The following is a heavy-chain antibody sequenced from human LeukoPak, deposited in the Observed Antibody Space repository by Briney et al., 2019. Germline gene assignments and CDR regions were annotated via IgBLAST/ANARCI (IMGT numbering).Heavy chain of an antibody. CDR3: ASEGTAYYFDY. CDR1: GFTFSSYW. J-gene: IGHJ4*02. CDR2: IKQDGSEK. D-gene: IGHD1-1*01. Sequence: PGGSLRLSCAASGFTFSSYWMSWVRQAPGMGLEWVANIKQDGSEKYYVDSVKGRFTISRDNAKNSLYLQMNSLRAEDTAVYYCASEGTAYYFDYWGQGTLVTVSS. V-gene: IGHV3-7*03.